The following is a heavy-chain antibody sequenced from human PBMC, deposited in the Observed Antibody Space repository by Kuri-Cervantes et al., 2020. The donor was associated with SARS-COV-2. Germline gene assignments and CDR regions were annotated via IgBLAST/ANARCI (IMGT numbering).Heavy chain of an antibody. CDR1: GYTFTSYG. CDR3: ARAGLTHFDY. CDR2: IIPIIDVA. V-gene: IGHV1-69*04. D-gene: IGHD3/OR15-3a*01. J-gene: IGHJ4*02. Sequence: SVKVSCKASGYTFTSYGVSWVRQAPGQGLEWMGRIIPIIDVAHYAKSFQGRVTISADNSTSTVYFQLSGLTSNDTAMYYCARAGLTHFDYWGQGTRITVAS.